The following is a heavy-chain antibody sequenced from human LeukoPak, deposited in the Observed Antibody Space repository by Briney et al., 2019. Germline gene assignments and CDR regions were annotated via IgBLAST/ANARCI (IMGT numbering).Heavy chain of an antibody. CDR3: ARTLTTATWDF. CDR2: INPKSGGT. V-gene: IGHV1-2*02. Sequence: GASVKVSCKASGYTFTDYYFNWVRQAPGQGLEWMGWINPKSGGTHYAQNFQDRVTMTRDTSINTVYLDLNRLRSGDTAVYYCARTLTTATWDFWGQGTLVTVSS. J-gene: IGHJ4*02. CDR1: GYTFTDYY. D-gene: IGHD4-17*01.